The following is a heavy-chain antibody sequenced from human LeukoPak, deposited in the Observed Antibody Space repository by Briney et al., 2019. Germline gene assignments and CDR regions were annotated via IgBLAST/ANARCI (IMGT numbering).Heavy chain of an antibody. CDR3: AKEFYESFDY. J-gene: IGHJ4*02. CDR1: GFTFTRYS. CDR2: ISGSGGST. Sequence: GRSLRLSCAASGFTFTRYSMNWVRQAPGKGLEWVSAISGSGGSTYYADSVKGRFTISRDNSKNTLYLQMNSLRAEDTAVYYCAKEFYESFDYWGQGTLVTVSS. D-gene: IGHD5/OR15-5a*01. V-gene: IGHV3-23*01.